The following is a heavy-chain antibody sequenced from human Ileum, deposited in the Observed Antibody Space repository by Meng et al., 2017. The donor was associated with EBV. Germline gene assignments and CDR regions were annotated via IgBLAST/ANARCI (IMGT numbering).Heavy chain of an antibody. CDR1: GSSVSSGNW. CDR2: IYQSGST. Sequence: QVRLQELGPRLVQPWGTLSLTCAVSGSSVSSGNWWSWVRQSPGKGLEWIGEIYQSGSTNYNPSLESRVTISLDKSENQLSLRLTSVTAADTAVYYCAREGGSFDILTGYDIWGQGTLVTVSS. D-gene: IGHD3-9*01. V-gene: IGHV4-4*02. CDR3: AREGGSFDILTGYDI. J-gene: IGHJ4*02.